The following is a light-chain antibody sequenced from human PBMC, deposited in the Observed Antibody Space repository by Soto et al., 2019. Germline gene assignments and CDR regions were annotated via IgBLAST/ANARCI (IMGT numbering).Light chain of an antibody. J-gene: IGKJ1*01. V-gene: IGKV3-15*01. CDR1: QSVSNN. Sequence: EIVMTQSPATRSVSPGERATLSCRASQSVSNNLAWYQQKPGQAPRLLIYGASTRATGIPARFSGSGSGTEFTLTISSLQSEDFAVYYCQHYNNWPRTFGQGTKVEIK. CDR2: GAS. CDR3: QHYNNWPRT.